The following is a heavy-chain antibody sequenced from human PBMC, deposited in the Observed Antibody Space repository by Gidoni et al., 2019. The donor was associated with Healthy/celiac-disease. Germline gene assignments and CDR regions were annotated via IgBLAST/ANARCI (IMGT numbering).Heavy chain of an antibody. D-gene: IGHD5-18*01. CDR2: ISYDGSNK. V-gene: IGHV3-30*18. CDR3: AKGTAYTAMDPEGFDY. CDR1: GFTFSSYG. Sequence: QVQLVESGGGVVQPGRSLRPSCAASGFTFSSYGMHWVRQAPGKGLGWVAVISYDGSNKYYADSVKGRFTISRDNSKNTLYLQMNSLRAEDTAVYYCAKGTAYTAMDPEGFDYWGQGTLVTVSS. J-gene: IGHJ4*02.